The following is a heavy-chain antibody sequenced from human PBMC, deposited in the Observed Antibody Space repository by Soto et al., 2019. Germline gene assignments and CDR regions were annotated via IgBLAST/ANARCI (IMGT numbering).Heavy chain of an antibody. D-gene: IGHD2-2*01. Sequence: SETLSLTCTVSGDSMTSGDYSWSWIRQPPGKGLEWLGYIYRTGNTHYSPSLKSRVSISQDRSKNQFSLELNSVTAADTAVYYCARGDYQYSSDYWGQGTLVTVSS. CDR2: IYRTGNT. V-gene: IGHV4-30-2*01. J-gene: IGHJ4*02. CDR3: ARGDYQYSSDY. CDR1: GDSMTSGDYS.